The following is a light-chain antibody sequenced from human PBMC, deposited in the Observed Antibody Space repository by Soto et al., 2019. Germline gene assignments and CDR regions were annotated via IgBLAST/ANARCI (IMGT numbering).Light chain of an antibody. J-gene: IGKJ1*01. CDR2: AAS. CDR1: QGISSY. CDR3: QQYYSYPRT. Sequence: AIXXTQSPSSLSASTGDRVTITCRASQGISSYLAWYQQKPGKAPKLLIYAASTLQSGVPSRFSGSGSGTDFTLTISCLQSEDFATYYCQQYYSYPRTFGQGTKVEIK. V-gene: IGKV1-8*01.